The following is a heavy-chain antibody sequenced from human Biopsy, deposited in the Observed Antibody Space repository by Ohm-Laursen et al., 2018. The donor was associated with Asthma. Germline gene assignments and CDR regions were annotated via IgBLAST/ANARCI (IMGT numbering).Heavy chain of an antibody. V-gene: IGHV3-30*18. CDR2: ISYDGRET. J-gene: IGHJ4*02. CDR3: AKDVFPGWELRRGPDY. D-gene: IGHD1-26*01. CDR1: GFRFPIYG. Sequence: SLRLSCAASGFRFPIYGMHWVRQGPGKGPEWVALISYDGRETGYVDSVKGRFTISRDNSRNMLHLQMNSLRAEDTAVYYCAKDVFPGWELRRGPDYWGQGTLVTVSS.